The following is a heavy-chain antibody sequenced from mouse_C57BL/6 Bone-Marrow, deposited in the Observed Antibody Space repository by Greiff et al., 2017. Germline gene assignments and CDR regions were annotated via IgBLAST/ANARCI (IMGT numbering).Heavy chain of an antibody. CDR2: SRNKANDYTT. D-gene: IGHD1-1*01. V-gene: IGHV7-1*01. CDR1: GFTFSDFY. J-gene: IGHJ1*03. Sequence: EVQVVESGGGLVQSGRSLRLSCATSGFTFSDFYMEWVRQAPGKGLEWIAASRNKANDYTTEYSASVKGRFIVSRDTSQSILYLQMNALRAEDTAIYYCARRFYYYGSSYGYFDVWGTGTTVTVSS. CDR3: ARRFYYYGSSYGYFDV.